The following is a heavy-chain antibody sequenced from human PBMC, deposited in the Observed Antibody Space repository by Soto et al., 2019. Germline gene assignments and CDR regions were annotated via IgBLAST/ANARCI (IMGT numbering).Heavy chain of an antibody. D-gene: IGHD6-19*01. CDR3: ARDRRIAVAGDAFDI. CDR2: IWYDGSNK. J-gene: IGHJ3*02. CDR1: GFTFSSYG. Sequence: GESLKISCAASGFTFSSYGMHWVRQAPGKGLEWVAVIWYDGSNKYYADSVKGRFTISRDNSKNTLYLQMNSLRAEDTAVYYCARDRRIAVAGDAFDIWGQGTMVTVSS. V-gene: IGHV3-33*01.